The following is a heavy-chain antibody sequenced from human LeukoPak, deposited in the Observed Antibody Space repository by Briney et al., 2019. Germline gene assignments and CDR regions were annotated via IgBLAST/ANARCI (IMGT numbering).Heavy chain of an antibody. J-gene: IGHJ5*02. Sequence: PSETLSLTCSVSGGSISSYYWSWIRQPPGKGLEWIGDIYYSGSTNYNPSLKSRVTISVDTSKNQFSLKLSSVTAADTAVYYCARAPYYYDSSGSPPDWFDPWGQGTLVTVSS. D-gene: IGHD3-22*01. CDR1: GGSISSYY. CDR2: IYYSGST. V-gene: IGHV4-59*08. CDR3: ARAPYYYDSSGSPPDWFDP.